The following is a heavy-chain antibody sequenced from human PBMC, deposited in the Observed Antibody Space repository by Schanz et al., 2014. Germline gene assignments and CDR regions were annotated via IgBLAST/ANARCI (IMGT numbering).Heavy chain of an antibody. CDR3: VKEGTVVSGYPRDH. V-gene: IGHV3-66*01. J-gene: IGHJ4*02. CDR1: GFSVSSNF. CDR2: IYSGGDT. D-gene: IGHD2-2*01. Sequence: EVQLVESGGGLVKSGGSLRLSCATSGFSVSSNFMTWVRQAPGKGLEWVSLIYSGGDTNYTDSVKGRFTISRDNSRNTLYLQMSSLRAEDTAVYYCVKEGTVVSGYPRDHWGQGTLVTVSS.